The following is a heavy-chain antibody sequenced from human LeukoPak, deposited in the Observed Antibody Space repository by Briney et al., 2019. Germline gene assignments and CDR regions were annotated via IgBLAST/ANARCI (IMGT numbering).Heavy chain of an antibody. V-gene: IGHV3-23*01. CDR1: GFTFSNYT. J-gene: IGHJ4*02. CDR2: ISGSSGGT. CDR3: ARATVAGRGYYFDY. D-gene: IGHD6-19*01. Sequence: GGSLRLSCAASGFTFSNYTMNWVRQAPGKGLEWVSAISGSSGGTYYADSVKGRFTISRDNSKNTLYLQMNSLRVEDTAVYYCARATVAGRGYYFDYWGQGTLVTVSS.